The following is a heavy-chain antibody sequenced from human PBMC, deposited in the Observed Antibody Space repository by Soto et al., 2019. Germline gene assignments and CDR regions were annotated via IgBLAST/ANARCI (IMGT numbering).Heavy chain of an antibody. CDR3: TDMIATLWLDP. CDR1: GLTFSNAW. CDR2: IKSKPEGGTT. J-gene: IGHJ5*02. D-gene: IGHD2-21*01. Sequence: EVQLVESGGGLVKPGGSLRLSCAASGLTFSNAWMNWVRQAPGKGLEGVGRIKSKPEGGTTDYAAPVKGRFTISRDDSKDTLYLQMNRLKIEDTGVYYCTDMIATLWLDPWGQGTLVTVSS. V-gene: IGHV3-15*07.